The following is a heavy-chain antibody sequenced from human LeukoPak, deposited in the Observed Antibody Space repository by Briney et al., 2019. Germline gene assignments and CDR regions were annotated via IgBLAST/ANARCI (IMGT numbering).Heavy chain of an antibody. D-gene: IGHD3-10*02. J-gene: IGHJ3*02. CDR2: INQDGSEK. Sequence: PGGSLRLSCAPSGFSFSSYWMSWVREAPGKGLEWVANINQDGSEKYYVDSVKGRFTISRDNAKNSLYLQMNSLRAEDTAVYYCARDVSLLCCGGDAFDIWGQGTMVTVSS. CDR1: GFSFSSYW. CDR3: ARDVSLLCCGGDAFDI. V-gene: IGHV3-7*01.